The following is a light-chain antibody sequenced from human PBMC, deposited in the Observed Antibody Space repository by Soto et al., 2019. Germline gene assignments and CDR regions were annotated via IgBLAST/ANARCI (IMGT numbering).Light chain of an antibody. CDR2: ATS. CDR1: QSISGY. J-gene: IGKJ2*01. CDR3: QQSYSNPFT. V-gene: IGKV1-39*01. Sequence: DIQMTQSPSSLSAFVGDRVTITCRASQSISGYLNWYQQKPGKPPKFLIYATSTLQSGVPSRFSGDGSGTEFTLTITTLQPEDFATYYCQQSYSNPFTFGQGTKLEIK.